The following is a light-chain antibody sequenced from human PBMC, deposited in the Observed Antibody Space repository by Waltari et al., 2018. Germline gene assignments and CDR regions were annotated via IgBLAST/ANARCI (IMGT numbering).Light chain of an antibody. J-gene: IGKJ1*01. CDR2: KVS. V-gene: IGKV2-30*01. Sequence: DVVMTQTPISLPVTLGQPASISCRSSQSLVSRDGTTYLNWFQQRPGQSPRRLLYKVSNRDSGVPDRLSSSGSGTDFTLRISRVEAEDVGVYDCMQGTHWPWTFGQGTKVEIK. CDR1: QSLVSRDGTTY. CDR3: MQGTHWPWT.